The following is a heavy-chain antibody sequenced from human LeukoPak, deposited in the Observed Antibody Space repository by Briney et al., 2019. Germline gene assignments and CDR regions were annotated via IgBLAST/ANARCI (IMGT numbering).Heavy chain of an antibody. J-gene: IGHJ5*02. CDR1: GFTFSSYW. CDR3: ASERNTHDYSTSPLGP. V-gene: IGHV3-74*01. Sequence: GGSLRPSCAASGFTFSSYWMHWVRQAPGKGLVWVSRINSDGSSTSYADSVKGRFTISRDNAKNTLYLQMNSLRAEDTAVYYCASERNTHDYSTSPLGPWGQGTLVTVSS. CDR2: INSDGSST. D-gene: IGHD4-11*01.